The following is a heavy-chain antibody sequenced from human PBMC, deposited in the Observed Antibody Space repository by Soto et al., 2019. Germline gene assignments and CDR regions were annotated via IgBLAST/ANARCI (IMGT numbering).Heavy chain of an antibody. CDR2: MNPDTGHT. V-gene: IGHV1-8*01. D-gene: IGHD5-18*01. J-gene: IGHJ4*02. CDR3: ARVRKTRYTYESPGGPLSK. Sequence: QVQLVQSGAEVRQPGASVKVSCEASGYIFTSYDFSWVRQAAGQGLEWMGWMNPDTGHTGYAQRFQGRLTLTRNTSIATAYMELNSLTSDDPAIYYCARVRKTRYTYESPGGPLSKWGQGTLVTVTS. CDR1: GYIFTSYD.